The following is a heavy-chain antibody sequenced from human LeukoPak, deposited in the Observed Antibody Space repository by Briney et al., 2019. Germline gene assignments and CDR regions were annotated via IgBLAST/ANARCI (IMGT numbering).Heavy chain of an antibody. CDR2: INPSGGST. D-gene: IGHD3-22*01. V-gene: IGHV1-46*01. CDR3: ARGGNEVVADAEYFQH. J-gene: IGHJ1*01. Sequence: ASVKVSCKASGYTFTGYYMHWVRQAPGQGLEWMGIINPSGGSTTYAQKFQGRVTMTRDMSTSTVYMELNSLRSEDTAVYYCARGGNEVVADAEYFQHWGQGTLVTVSS. CDR1: GYTFTGYY.